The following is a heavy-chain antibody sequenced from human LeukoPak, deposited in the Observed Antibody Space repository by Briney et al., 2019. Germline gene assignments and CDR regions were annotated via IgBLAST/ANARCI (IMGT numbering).Heavy chain of an antibody. Sequence: ASVKVSCKASGYTFPNYVMNWVRQAPGQGLEWMGWINTNTGNPTYAQGSTGRSVFSLDTSVSTAYLQISSLKAEDTAVYYCARGWDVYEPVAENNWFDPWGQGTLVTVSS. CDR3: ARGWDVYEPVAENNWFDP. J-gene: IGHJ5*02. D-gene: IGHD6-19*01. CDR1: GYTFPNYV. V-gene: IGHV7-4-1*02. CDR2: INTNTGNP.